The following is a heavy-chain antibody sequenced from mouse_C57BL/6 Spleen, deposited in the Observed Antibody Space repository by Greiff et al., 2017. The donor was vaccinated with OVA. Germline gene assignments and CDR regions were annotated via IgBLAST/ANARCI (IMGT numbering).Heavy chain of an antibody. D-gene: IGHD2-4*01. Sequence: EVQLQQSGPGLVKPSQSLSLTCAVTGYSITSGDYWNWSRQPPGNKQEWVGYISDDGSNNYNPTLKNRITITRDTSKNQFFLKLNSVTTEDTATYYCARGVYYDYDRHFDYWGQGTTLAVSA. CDR1: GYSITSGDY. CDR3: ARGVYYDYDRHFDY. J-gene: IGHJ2*01. CDR2: ISDDGSN. V-gene: IGHV3-6*01.